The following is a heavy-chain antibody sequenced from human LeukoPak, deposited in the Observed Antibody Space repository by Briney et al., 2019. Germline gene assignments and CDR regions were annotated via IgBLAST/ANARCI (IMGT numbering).Heavy chain of an antibody. V-gene: IGHV4-31*03. CDR2: IYYSGST. CDR3: ARQELSATMIVVPDAFDI. J-gene: IGHJ3*02. D-gene: IGHD3-22*01. Sequence: SQTLSLTCTVSGGSISSGGYYWSWIRQHPGKGLEWIGYIYYSGSTYYNPSLKSRVTISVDTSKNQFSLKLSSVTAADTAVYYCARQELSATMIVVPDAFDIWGQGTMVTVSS. CDR1: GGSISSGGYY.